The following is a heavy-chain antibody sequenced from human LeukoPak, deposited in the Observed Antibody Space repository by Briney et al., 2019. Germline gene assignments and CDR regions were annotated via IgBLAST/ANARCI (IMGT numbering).Heavy chain of an antibody. CDR2: IYYSGST. V-gene: IGHV4-39*07. J-gene: IGHJ4*02. Sequence: PSETLSLTCTVSGGSISSSSYYWGWIRQPPGKGLEWIGSIYYSGSTYYNPSLKSRVTTSVDTSKNQFSLKLSSVTAADTAVYYCAKGNLRALFDYWGQGTLVTVSS. CDR1: GGSISSSSYY. CDR3: AKGNLRALFDY.